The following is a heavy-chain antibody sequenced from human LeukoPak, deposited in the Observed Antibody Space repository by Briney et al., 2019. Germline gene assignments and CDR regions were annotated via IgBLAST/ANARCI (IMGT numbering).Heavy chain of an antibody. Sequence: GGSLSLSCAASGFTFNNYAMSWVRQAPGKGLEWVSAISGSDAGTYYADSVKGRFTISRDNSKNTLYLQMNSLRAEDAAVYYCAELGITMIGGVWGKGTTVTISS. D-gene: IGHD3-10*02. CDR2: ISGSDAGT. V-gene: IGHV3-23*01. J-gene: IGHJ6*04. CDR1: GFTFNNYA. CDR3: AELGITMIGGV.